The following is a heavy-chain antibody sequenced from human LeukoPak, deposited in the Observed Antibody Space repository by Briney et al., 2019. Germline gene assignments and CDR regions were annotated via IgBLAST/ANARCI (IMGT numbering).Heavy chain of an antibody. D-gene: IGHD6-13*01. CDR2: IYYSGST. CDR1: GGSISSSSYH. V-gene: IGHV4-39*01. Sequence: PSETLSLTRTVSGGSISSSSYHWGWIRQPPGKGLEWIGSIYYSGSTYYNPSLKSRVTISVDTSKNQFSLKLSSVTAADTAVYYCARLRSGSWYDYWGQGTLVTVSS. CDR3: ARLRSGSWYDY. J-gene: IGHJ4*02.